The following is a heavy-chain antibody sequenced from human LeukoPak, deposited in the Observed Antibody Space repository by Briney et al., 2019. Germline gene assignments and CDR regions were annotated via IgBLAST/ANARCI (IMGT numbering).Heavy chain of an antibody. CDR2: ISYDGSNK. CDR3: ARARWELLDAFDI. D-gene: IGHD1-26*01. Sequence: GGSLRLSCAAAGFTFSSYAMHWVRQAPGKGLEWVAVISYDGSNKYYADSVKGRFTISRDNSKNTLYLQMNSLRAEDTAVYYCARARWELLDAFDIWGQGTMVTVSS. CDR1: GFTFSSYA. V-gene: IGHV3-30-3*01. J-gene: IGHJ3*02.